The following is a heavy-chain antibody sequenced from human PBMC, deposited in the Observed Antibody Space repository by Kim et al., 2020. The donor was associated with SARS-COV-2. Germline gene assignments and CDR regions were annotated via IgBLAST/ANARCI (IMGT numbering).Heavy chain of an antibody. J-gene: IGHJ4*01. CDR2: MSFDGFSK. CDR1: EFTFSSSI. D-gene: IGHD6-19*01. V-gene: IGHV3-30*04. CDR3: AREGGSSGRCGYFDS. Sequence: GGSLRLSWVTSEFTFSSSILHWVRQAPGKGLEWVAAMSFDGFSKYFVDSVKGRFTISRDNSKNTMYLELNSLRADDSAVYYCAREGGSSGRCGYFDSWG.